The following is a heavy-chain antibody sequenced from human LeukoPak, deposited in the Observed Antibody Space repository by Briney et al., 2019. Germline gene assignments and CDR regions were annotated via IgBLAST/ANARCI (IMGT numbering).Heavy chain of an antibody. CDR1: GFTFSSYS. CDR2: ISSSSSTI. D-gene: IGHD4-17*01. CDR3: AREPRPYGDYLRGWFDP. V-gene: IGHV3-48*01. J-gene: IGHJ5*02. Sequence: GGSLRLSCAASGFTFSSYSMNWVRQAPGKGLEWVSYISSSSSTIYYADSVEGRFTISRDNAKNSLYLQMNSLRAEDTAVYYCAREPRPYGDYLRGWFDPWGQGTLVTVSS.